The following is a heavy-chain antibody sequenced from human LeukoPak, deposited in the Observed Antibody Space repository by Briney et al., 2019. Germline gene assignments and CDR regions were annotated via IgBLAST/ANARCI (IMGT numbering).Heavy chain of an antibody. CDR2: IWYDGSKK. D-gene: IGHD1-26*01. CDR1: GFTFSNAW. CDR3: ARAQYSGSYPFDH. V-gene: IGHV3-33*08. Sequence: PGGSLRLSCAASGFTFSNAWMSWVRQAPGKGLEWVAVIWYDGSKKNYADSVKGRFTISRDNSKNTLFLQMNSLRAEDTAVYYCARAQYSGSYPFDHWGQGTLVTVSS. J-gene: IGHJ4*02.